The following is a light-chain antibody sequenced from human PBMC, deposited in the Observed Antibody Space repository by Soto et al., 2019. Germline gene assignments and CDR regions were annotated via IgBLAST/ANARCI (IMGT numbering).Light chain of an antibody. CDR1: QSISTY. CDR3: QHYNSYSEA. V-gene: IGKV1-39*01. J-gene: IGKJ1*01. Sequence: DIQMTQSPSSLSASVGNRVTITCRAGQSISTYLNWYQKKPGKAPNLLIYDASRLQSGVPSRFSGSGGGTDFTLSISSAQPEDFATYYCQHYNSYSEAFGQGTKVDIK. CDR2: DAS.